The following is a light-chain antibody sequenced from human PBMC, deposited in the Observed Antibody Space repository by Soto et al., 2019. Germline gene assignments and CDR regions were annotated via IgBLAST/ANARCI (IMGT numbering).Light chain of an antibody. CDR3: QQYSASPPIT. CDR2: GAS. Sequence: EVVMTQSPATLSVSPGERATLSCRASQSVTTNMAWYQQKPGQAPRLLSYGASTRATGIPARFSGSGSGTDFTLTISRLEPEDFAVYFCQQYSASPPITFGQGTRLEIK. J-gene: IGKJ5*01. CDR1: QSVTTN. V-gene: IGKV3-15*01.